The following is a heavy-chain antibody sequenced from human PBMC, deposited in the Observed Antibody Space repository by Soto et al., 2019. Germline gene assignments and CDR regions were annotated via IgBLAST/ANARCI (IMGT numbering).Heavy chain of an antibody. CDR2: ISYDGSNK. CDR3: AKPLAGTDAFDI. D-gene: IGHD6-19*01. V-gene: IGHV3-30*18. CDR1: GFTFSSYG. J-gene: IGHJ3*02. Sequence: QVQLVESGGGVVQPGRSLRLSCAASGFTFSSYGMHWVRQAPGRGLEWVAVISYDGSNKYCADSVKGRFTISRDNSKNTLYLQMNSLRAEDTAVYYCAKPLAGTDAFDIWGQGTMVTVSS.